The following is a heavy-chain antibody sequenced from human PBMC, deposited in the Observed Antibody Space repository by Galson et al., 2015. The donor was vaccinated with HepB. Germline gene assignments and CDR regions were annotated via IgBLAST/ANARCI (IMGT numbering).Heavy chain of an antibody. Sequence: SLRLSCAASGFTFSSYGMNWVRQAPGKGLEWVAVIWYDGSNKYYADSVKGRFSISRDQSRNTVHLQMNSLRAEDTAVYYCARLGSRWSFDYWGQGTLVTVSS. J-gene: IGHJ4*02. D-gene: IGHD6-13*01. CDR1: GFTFSSYG. CDR3: ARLGSRWSFDY. CDR2: IWYDGSNK. V-gene: IGHV3-33*01.